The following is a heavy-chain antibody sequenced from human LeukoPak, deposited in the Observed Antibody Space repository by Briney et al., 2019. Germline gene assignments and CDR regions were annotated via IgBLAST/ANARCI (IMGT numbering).Heavy chain of an antibody. V-gene: IGHV3-30-3*01. Sequence: PGGSLRLSCAASGFTFSSYAMHWVRQAPGKGLEWVAVISYDGSNKYYADSVKGRFTISRDNSKSTLYLQMNSLRAEDTAVYYCARECRYIIHAFDIWGQGTMVTVSS. CDR2: ISYDGSNK. J-gene: IGHJ3*02. D-gene: IGHD1-1*01. CDR1: GFTFSSYA. CDR3: ARECRYIIHAFDI.